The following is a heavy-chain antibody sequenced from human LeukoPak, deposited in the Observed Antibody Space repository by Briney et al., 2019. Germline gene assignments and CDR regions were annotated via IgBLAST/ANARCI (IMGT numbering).Heavy chain of an antibody. J-gene: IGHJ3*02. CDR3: ARAWDDDPPI. D-gene: IGHD1-26*01. CDR2: IYYSGST. V-gene: IGHV4-59*01. CDR1: GGSISSYY. Sequence: PSETLSLTCTVSGGSISSYYWSWIRQPPGKGLEWIGYIYYSGSTNYNPSLKSRVTISVDTSKNQFSLKLSSVIAADTAVYYCARAWDDDPPIWGQGTMVTVSS.